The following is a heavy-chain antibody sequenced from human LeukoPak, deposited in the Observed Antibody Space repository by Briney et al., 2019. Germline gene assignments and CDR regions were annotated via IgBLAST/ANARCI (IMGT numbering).Heavy chain of an antibody. Sequence: ASVKVSCKASGYTFTGYYMHWVRQAPGQGLEWMGRINPNSGGTNYAQKFQGRVTMTRDTSISTAYMELSRLRSDDTAVYYCARDFRRTTVTPTFGYRGQGTLVTVSS. CDR1: GYTFTGYY. J-gene: IGHJ4*02. D-gene: IGHD4-17*01. CDR2: INPNSGGT. CDR3: ARDFRRTTVTPTFGY. V-gene: IGHV1-2*06.